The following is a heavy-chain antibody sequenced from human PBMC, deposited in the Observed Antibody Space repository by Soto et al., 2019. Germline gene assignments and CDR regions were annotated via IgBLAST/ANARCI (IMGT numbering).Heavy chain of an antibody. D-gene: IGHD1-26*01. V-gene: IGHV3-48*03. CDR1: GFTFSSYE. CDR2: ISSSGGTV. CDR3: AREWADYFDY. J-gene: IGHJ4*02. Sequence: EVQLAESGGGLVQPGGSLRLSCAASGFTFSSYEMNWVRQAPGKGLEWVSYISSSGGTVYYADSVKGRFTISRDNAKNSLYLQMNSLRAEDTAVYYCAREWADYFDYWGQGTLVTVSS.